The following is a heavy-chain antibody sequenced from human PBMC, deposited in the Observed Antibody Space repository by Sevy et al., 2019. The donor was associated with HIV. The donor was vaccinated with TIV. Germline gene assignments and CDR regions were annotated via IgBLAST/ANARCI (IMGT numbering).Heavy chain of an antibody. D-gene: IGHD3-22*01. CDR3: ARGTYYYDSSGYYHDVFDV. Sequence: GGSLRLSCAASSGFTFSSYWMSWVRQAPWKGLEWVANIKQDGSVKHHVDSVRGRFTISRDNAKNSLYLQMNRLRVEDTAVYYCARGTYYYDSSGYYHDVFDVWGQGTMVTVSS. CDR2: IKQDGSVK. J-gene: IGHJ3*01. V-gene: IGHV3-7*03. CDR1: SGFTFSSYW.